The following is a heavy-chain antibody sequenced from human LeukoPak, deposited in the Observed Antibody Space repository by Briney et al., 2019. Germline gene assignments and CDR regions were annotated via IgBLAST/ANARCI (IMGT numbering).Heavy chain of an antibody. D-gene: IGHD3-16*01. Sequence: PSESLSLTCTVSGGSISSYYWSWIRQPPGKGLEWIGYIYYSGSTNYNPSLKSRVTVSVDTSKNQFSLKLSSVTAADTAVYYCARGSGGIPSPAFDIWGQGTMVTVSS. J-gene: IGHJ3*02. CDR1: GGSISSYY. CDR3: ARGSGGIPSPAFDI. CDR2: IYYSGST. V-gene: IGHV4-59*01.